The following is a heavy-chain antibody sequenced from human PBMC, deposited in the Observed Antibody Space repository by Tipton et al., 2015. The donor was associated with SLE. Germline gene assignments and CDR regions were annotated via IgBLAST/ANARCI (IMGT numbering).Heavy chain of an antibody. J-gene: IGHJ5*01. Sequence: QLVQSGAEVKKSGESLKISCEGSGYRFSSYWIGWVRQRHGRGLEWMGIIYPGDSDTRYSPSFQGHVTISADKSINTAYLQWNSLETSDTAMYYFARQEHQLGLDSWGQGTLVTVSS. CDR2: IYPGDSDT. CDR3: ARQEHQLGLDS. D-gene: IGHD2-2*01. V-gene: IGHV5-51*01. CDR1: GYRFSSYW.